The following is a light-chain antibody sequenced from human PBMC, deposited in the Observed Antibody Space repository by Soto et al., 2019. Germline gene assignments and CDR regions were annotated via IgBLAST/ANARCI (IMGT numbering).Light chain of an antibody. CDR3: SSYTRSSTVI. CDR1: SSDVGRYNY. CDR2: DVS. Sequence: QSVLTQPASVSESPGQSITISCTGTSSDVGRYNYVSWYQQHPGKAPKLMIYDVSYRPSGVSTRFSGSKSGNTASLTISGLQAEDEADYYCSSYTRSSTVIFGGGTKLTVL. J-gene: IGLJ2*01. V-gene: IGLV2-14*03.